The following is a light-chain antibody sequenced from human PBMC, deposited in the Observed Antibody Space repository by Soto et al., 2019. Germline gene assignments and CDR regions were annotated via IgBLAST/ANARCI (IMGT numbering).Light chain of an antibody. J-gene: IGLJ1*01. CDR2: DVS. CDR1: SSGVGGYNY. Sequence: ALTQPAAVSGSPGQGVTISCTGTSSGVGGYNYVSWYQQHPGKAPKLMIYDVSNRPSGVSNRFSGSKSGNTASLTISGLQAEAAADYYCSSYTSSSTPYALRTWPKDTVL. CDR3: SSYTSSSTPYA. V-gene: IGLV2-14*01.